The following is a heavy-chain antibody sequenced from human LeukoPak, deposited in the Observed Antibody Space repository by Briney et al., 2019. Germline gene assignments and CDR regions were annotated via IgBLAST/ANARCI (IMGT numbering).Heavy chain of an antibody. CDR3: ARVFGATDFDY. CDR2: ISGSGGST. D-gene: IGHD4/OR15-4a*01. V-gene: IGHV3-23*01. Sequence: GGSLRLSCAASGFTFSSYAMSWVRQAPGKGLEWVSSISGSGGSTYYADSVKGRFTISRDNSKNTLYLQMNSLRAEDTAVYYCARVFGATDFDYWGQGTLVTVSS. J-gene: IGHJ4*02. CDR1: GFTFSSYA.